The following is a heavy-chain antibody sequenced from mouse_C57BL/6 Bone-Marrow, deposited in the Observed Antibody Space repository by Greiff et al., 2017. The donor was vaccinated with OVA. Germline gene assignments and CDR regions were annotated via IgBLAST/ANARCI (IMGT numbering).Heavy chain of an antibody. CDR2: IYPGSGNT. Sequence: QVQLKQSGAELVRPGASVKLSCKASGYTFTDYYINWVKQRPGQGLEWIARIYPGSGNTYYNEKFKGKATLTAEKSSSTAYMQLSSLTSEDSAVYFCARGPYYYGSSPFDYWGQGTTLTVSS. J-gene: IGHJ2*01. D-gene: IGHD1-1*01. CDR3: ARGPYYYGSSPFDY. CDR1: GYTFTDYY. V-gene: IGHV1-76*01.